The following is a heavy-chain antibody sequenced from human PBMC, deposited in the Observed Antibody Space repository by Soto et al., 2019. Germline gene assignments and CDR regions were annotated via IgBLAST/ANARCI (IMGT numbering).Heavy chain of an antibody. J-gene: IGHJ4*02. V-gene: IGHV3-23*01. D-gene: IGHD5-18*01. CDR1: GFTFSSYA. Sequence: GGSLRLSCAASGFTFSSYAMSWVRQAPGKGLEWVSAISGSGGSTYYADSVKGRFTISRDNSKNTLYLQMNSLRAEDTAVYYCAKDLRGYSYGYFPGPYDYWGQGTLVTVSS. CDR2: ISGSGGST. CDR3: AKDLRGYSYGYFPGPYDY.